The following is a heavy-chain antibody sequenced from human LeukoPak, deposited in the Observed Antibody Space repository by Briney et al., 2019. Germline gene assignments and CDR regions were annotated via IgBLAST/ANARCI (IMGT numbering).Heavy chain of an antibody. V-gene: IGHV1-8*01. Sequence: ASVKVSCKASGYTFTSYDINWVRQATGQGLEWMGWMNPNSGNTGYAQKFQGRVTMTRNNSISTAYMELSSLRSEDTAVYYCARGVLLWFGEFGYWGQGTLVTVSS. D-gene: IGHD3-10*01. CDR2: MNPNSGNT. CDR1: GYTFTSYD. J-gene: IGHJ4*02. CDR3: ARGVLLWFGEFGY.